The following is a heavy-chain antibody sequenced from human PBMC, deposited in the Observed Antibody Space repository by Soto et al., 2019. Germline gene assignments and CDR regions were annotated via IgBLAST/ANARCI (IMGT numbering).Heavy chain of an antibody. D-gene: IGHD3-22*01. CDR2: IYYSGST. J-gene: IGHJ5*02. V-gene: IGHV4-39*02. Sequence: QLQLQESGPGLVKPSETLSLTCTVSGDSVTRSRYYWGWIRQPPGKGLEWIGSIYYSGSTYYNPSLQSRITISIDTSKNQFSLNMNSMTAADTAVYYCATEGGVVDANWFGPWGQGTLVTVSA. CDR1: GDSVTRSRYY. CDR3: ATEGGVVDANWFGP.